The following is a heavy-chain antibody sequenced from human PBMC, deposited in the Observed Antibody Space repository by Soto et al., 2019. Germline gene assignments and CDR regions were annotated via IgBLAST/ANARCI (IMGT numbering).Heavy chain of an antibody. J-gene: IGHJ4*02. CDR1: GDTFTGYY. D-gene: IGHD3-22*01. CDR2: INPNSGGT. Sequence: ASVKVSCKACGDTFTGYYMHWVRQAPGQGLEWMGWINPNSGGTNYAQKFQGWVTMTRDTSISTAYMELSRLRSDDTAVYYCARDGVRDYYDSSGYFHYFDYWGQGTLVTV. V-gene: IGHV1-2*04. CDR3: ARDGVRDYYDSSGYFHYFDY.